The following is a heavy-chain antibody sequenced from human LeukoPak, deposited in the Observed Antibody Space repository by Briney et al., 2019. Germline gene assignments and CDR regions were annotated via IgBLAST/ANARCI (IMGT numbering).Heavy chain of an antibody. J-gene: IGHJ4*02. CDR2: IKADGSRK. CDR3: ARTFDY. Sequence: GGSRRLSCAASGFTFSTYYMAWVRQAPGKGLEWVANIKADGSRKNYVDSVKGRFTISRDNAKNSVYLEMNSLRGEDTAVYYCARTFDYWGQGTLVTVSS. V-gene: IGHV3-7*05. CDR1: GFTFSTYY.